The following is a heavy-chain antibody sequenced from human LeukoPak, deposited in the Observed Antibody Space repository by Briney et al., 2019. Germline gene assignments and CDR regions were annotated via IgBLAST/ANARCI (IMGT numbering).Heavy chain of an antibody. J-gene: IGHJ4*02. CDR3: ARWNYYGSGSYFDY. CDR1: GYSISSGYY. D-gene: IGHD3-10*01. CDR2: IYTSGST. V-gene: IGHV4-4*07. Sequence: SETLSLTCTVSGYSISSGYYWSWIRQPAGKGLEWIGRIYTSGSTNYNPSLKSRVTMSVDTSKNQFSLKLSSVTAADTAVYYCARWNYYGSGSYFDYWGQGTLVTVSS.